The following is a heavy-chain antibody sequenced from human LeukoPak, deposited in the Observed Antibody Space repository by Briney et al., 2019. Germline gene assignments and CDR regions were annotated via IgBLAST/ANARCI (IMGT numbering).Heavy chain of an antibody. CDR2: FDPEDGRR. D-gene: IGHD6-19*01. J-gene: IGHJ4*02. CDR3: VTGGPWGIPVPGGVPMDY. Sequence: ASVTVSCRVSGYTLSDLYMHWVRQAPGKGLVWLGGFDPEDGRRMFAQKVQDRVTVYEDTSTDTAYMDLSSLRAEDTAVYYFVTGGPWGIPVPGGVPMDYWGQGTRVTGPS. CDR1: GYTLSDLY. V-gene: IGHV1-24*01.